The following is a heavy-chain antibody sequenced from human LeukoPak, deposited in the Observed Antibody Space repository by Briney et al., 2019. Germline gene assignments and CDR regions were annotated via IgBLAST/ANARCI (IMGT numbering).Heavy chain of an antibody. D-gene: IGHD3-22*01. CDR1: GFTFSSYA. J-gene: IGHJ4*02. CDR2: ISGSGDNT. Sequence: PGGSLRLSCAASGFTFSSYAMSWVRQAPGKGLEWVSAISGSGDNTYYADSVKGRSTISRDNSKNTLYLQMNSLRAEDTALYYCAKGSYYDSSGTYYFDYWGQGTLVTVSS. CDR3: AKGSYYDSSGTYYFDY. V-gene: IGHV3-23*01.